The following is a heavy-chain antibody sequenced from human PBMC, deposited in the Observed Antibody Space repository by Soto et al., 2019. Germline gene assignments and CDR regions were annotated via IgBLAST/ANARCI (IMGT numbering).Heavy chain of an antibody. D-gene: IGHD3-3*01. CDR3: ARATYYDFWSGYYRSGWFDP. J-gene: IGHJ5*02. Sequence: SETLSLTCTVSGGSISSGDYYWSWIRQPPGKGLEWIGYIYYSGSTYYNPSLKSRVTISVDTSKNQFSLKLSSVTAADTAVYYCARATYYDFWSGYYRSGWFDPWGQGTLVTVSS. V-gene: IGHV4-30-4*01. CDR1: GGSISSGDYY. CDR2: IYYSGST.